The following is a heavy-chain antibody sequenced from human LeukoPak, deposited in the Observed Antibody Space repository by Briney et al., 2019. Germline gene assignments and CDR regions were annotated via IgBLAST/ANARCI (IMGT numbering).Heavy chain of an antibody. J-gene: IGHJ5*02. CDR1: GGSISSYY. CDR2: IYYSGST. D-gene: IGHD6-19*01. CDR3: AGEAVGENWFDP. V-gene: IGHV4-59*01. Sequence: SETLSLTCTVSGGSISSYYWSWIRQPPGKGLEWIGYIYYSGSTNYNPSLKSRVIISVDTSKKQFSLKLNSETAADTAVYYCAGEAVGENWFDPWGQGTLVTVSS.